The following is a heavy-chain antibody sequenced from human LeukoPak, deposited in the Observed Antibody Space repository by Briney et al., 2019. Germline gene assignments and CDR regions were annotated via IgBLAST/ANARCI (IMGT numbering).Heavy chain of an antibody. CDR1: GFTFSSYA. Sequence: GGSLRLSCAASGFTFSSYAMSWVRQAPGKGLEWVSGISGSGGSTYYADSVKGRFTISRDNSKNTLYLQMNSPRAEETAVYYCAKDWGYYDRSGPFDYWGQGTLVTVSS. J-gene: IGHJ4*02. D-gene: IGHD3-22*01. V-gene: IGHV3-23*01. CDR2: ISGSGGST. CDR3: AKDWGYYDRSGPFDY.